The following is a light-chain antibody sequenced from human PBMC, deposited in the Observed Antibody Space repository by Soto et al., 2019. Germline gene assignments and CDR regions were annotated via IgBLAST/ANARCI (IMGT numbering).Light chain of an antibody. J-gene: IGLJ3*02. CDR2: EDN. V-gene: IGLV6-57*03. Sequence: NFMLTQPHSVSESPGKTVTISCTRSSGSIASNYVQWYQQRPGSAPTTVIYEDNQRPSGVPDRFSGSIDSSSNSASLTISGLKTEDEADYYCQSYDSGNPWVFGGGTQLTV. CDR3: QSYDSGNPWV. CDR1: SGSIASNY.